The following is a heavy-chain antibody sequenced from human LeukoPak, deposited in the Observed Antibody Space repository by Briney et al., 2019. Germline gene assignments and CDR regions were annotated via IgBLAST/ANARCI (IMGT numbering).Heavy chain of an antibody. V-gene: IGHV1-46*01. CDR1: GYTFTSYY. Sequence: ASVKVSCKASGYTFTSYYMHWVRQAPGQGLEWMGIINPSGGSTSYARKFQGRVTMTRDTSTSTVYMELSSLRSEDAAVYYCAIRSPATIKRYFDYWGQGTLVTVSS. J-gene: IGHJ4*02. CDR3: AIRSPATIKRYFDY. D-gene: IGHD5-24*01. CDR2: INPSGGST.